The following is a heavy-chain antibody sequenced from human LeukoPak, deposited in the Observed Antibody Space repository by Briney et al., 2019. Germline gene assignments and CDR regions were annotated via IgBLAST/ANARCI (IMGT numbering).Heavy chain of an antibody. CDR3: ASNVDTAMPNMGY. CDR1: GGTFSSYA. CDR2: IIPIFGTA. V-gene: IGHV1-69*06. Sequence: GASVKVSCKASGGTFSSYAISWVRQAPGQGLEWMGGIIPIFGTANYAQKFQGRVTITADKSTSTAYVELSSLRSEDTAVYYCASNVDTAMPNMGYWGQGTLVTVSS. J-gene: IGHJ4*02. D-gene: IGHD5-18*01.